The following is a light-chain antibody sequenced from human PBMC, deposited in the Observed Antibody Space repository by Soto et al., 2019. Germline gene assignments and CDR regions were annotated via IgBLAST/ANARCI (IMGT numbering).Light chain of an antibody. CDR3: QQYNNWPPEYT. CDR2: GAS. J-gene: IGKJ2*01. Sequence: EIVMTQSPATLSVSPGERATLSCRASQSVSSNLAWYQQKPGQAPRLLIYGASTRATGIPARFSGSGSGTELTLTNSSLQSEDFAFYYCQQYNNWPPEYTYGQGTKLEIK. V-gene: IGKV3-15*01. CDR1: QSVSSN.